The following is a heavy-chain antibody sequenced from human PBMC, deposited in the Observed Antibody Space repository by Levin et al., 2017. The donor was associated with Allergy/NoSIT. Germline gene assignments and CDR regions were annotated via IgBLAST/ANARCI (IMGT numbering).Heavy chain of an antibody. CDR1: GFTFDDYA. CDR2: ISWNSGSI. J-gene: IGHJ4*02. Sequence: SLKISCAASGFTFDDYAMHWVRQAPGKGLEWVSGISWNSGSIGYADSVKGRFTISRDNAKNSLYLQMNSLRAEDTALYYCAKDSAAAAGTDFDYWGQGTLVTVSS. CDR3: AKDSAAAAGTDFDY. V-gene: IGHV3-9*01. D-gene: IGHD6-13*01.